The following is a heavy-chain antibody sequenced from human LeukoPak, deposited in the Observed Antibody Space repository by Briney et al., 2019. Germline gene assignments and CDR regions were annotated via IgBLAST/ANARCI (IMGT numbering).Heavy chain of an antibody. CDR1: GFIFNNYA. D-gene: IGHD6-19*01. V-gene: IGHV3-9*01. CDR3: AKDNRRHYTSGPNPDSLH. CDR2: ISWNSGSI. Sequence: GGSLRLSCAGSGFIFNNYAMHWVRQPPGKGLEWISGISWNSGSIDYADSVKGRFTISRDNAKNSLYLQMNSLRVEDTAFYYCAKDNRRHYTSGPNPDSLHWGQGALVTVSS. J-gene: IGHJ4*02.